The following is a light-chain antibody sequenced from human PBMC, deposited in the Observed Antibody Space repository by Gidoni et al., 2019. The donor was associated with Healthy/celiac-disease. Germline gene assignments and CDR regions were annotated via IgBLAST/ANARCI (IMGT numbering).Light chain of an antibody. Sequence: DIQMTQSPSSVSASVGARVTITCRASQGISSWLARYQQKPGKAPKLLIYAASSLQSGVPSRFSGSGSGTDFTLTISSLKPEDFETYYCQQANSFPITFGQGTRLEIK. CDR3: QQANSFPIT. V-gene: IGKV1-12*01. CDR1: QGISSW. J-gene: IGKJ5*01. CDR2: AAS.